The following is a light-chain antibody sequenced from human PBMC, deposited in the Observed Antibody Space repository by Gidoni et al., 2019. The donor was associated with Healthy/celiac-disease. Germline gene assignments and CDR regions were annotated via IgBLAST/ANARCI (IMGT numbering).Light chain of an antibody. V-gene: IGLV1-40*01. CDR1: SSNIGAGYD. J-gene: IGLJ3*02. CDR3: QSYDSSLSGWV. Sequence: QSVLTPPPSVSGAPGQRVTISCTGISSNIGAGYDVHWYQQLPGTAPKLLIYGNSNRPAGVPDRFSGSKSGTSASRAITGLQAEDEADYYCQSYDSSLSGWVFGGGTKLTVL. CDR2: GNS.